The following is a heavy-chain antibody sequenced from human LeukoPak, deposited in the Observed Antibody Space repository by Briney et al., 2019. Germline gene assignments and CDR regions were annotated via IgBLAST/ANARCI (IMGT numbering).Heavy chain of an antibody. CDR1: GTSIKSSPYY. CDR2: LYEGEIT. CDR3: ASSPFYYYETTGYYLHFQR. V-gene: IGHV4-39*01. Sequence: SETLSLTCSVSGTSIKSSPYYWAWIRQSPGEGLEWIGSLYEGEITHYNPSLKTRAAISVDTSNNQFSLHLSPVTGADTAVYYCASSPFYYYETTGYYLHFQRWGQGTLVTVSS. J-gene: IGHJ1*01. D-gene: IGHD3-22*01.